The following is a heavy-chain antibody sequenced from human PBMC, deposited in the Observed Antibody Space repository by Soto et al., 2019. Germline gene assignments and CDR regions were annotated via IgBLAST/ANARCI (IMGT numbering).Heavy chain of an antibody. CDR2: ILHDETP. Sequence: GGSLRLSCAASGFTFSTYAMTWVRQAPGRGLEWVSTILHDETPFYTDSVKGRFTISRDNVRGTLYLQMNGLRVEDAALYFCAKDLFPTSGQRFFFESWGQGSLVTVSS. J-gene: IGHJ4*02. CDR3: AKDLFPTSGQRFFFES. V-gene: IGHV3-23*01. D-gene: IGHD2-21*01. CDR1: GFTFSTYA.